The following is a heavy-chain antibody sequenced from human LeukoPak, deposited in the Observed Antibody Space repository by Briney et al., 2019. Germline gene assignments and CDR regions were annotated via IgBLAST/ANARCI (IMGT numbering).Heavy chain of an antibody. Sequence: ASVKVSCKASGYTFTSYGISWVRQAPGQGLEWMGWISAYNGNTNYAQKLQGRVTMTTDTSASTAYMELRSLRSDDTAVYYCARDVPPSSGYYSGIDYWGQGTLVTVSS. CDR1: GYTFTSYG. CDR3: ARDVPPSSGYYSGIDY. D-gene: IGHD3-22*01. V-gene: IGHV1-18*01. CDR2: ISAYNGNT. J-gene: IGHJ4*02.